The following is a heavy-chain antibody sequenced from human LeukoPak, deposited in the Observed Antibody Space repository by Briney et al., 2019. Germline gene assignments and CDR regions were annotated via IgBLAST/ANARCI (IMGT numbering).Heavy chain of an antibody. D-gene: IGHD3-22*01. CDR1: GGTFSSYA. V-gene: IGHV1-69*05. J-gene: IGHJ5*02. CDR3: ARGGTNYYDSSGYYPPTHWFDP. CDR2: IIPIFGAA. Sequence: SVKVSCKASGGTFSSYAISWVRQAPGQGLEWMGGIIPIFGAANYAQKFQGRVTITTDESTSTAYMELSSLRSEDTAVYYCARGGTNYYDSSGYYPPTHWFDPWGQGTLVTVSS.